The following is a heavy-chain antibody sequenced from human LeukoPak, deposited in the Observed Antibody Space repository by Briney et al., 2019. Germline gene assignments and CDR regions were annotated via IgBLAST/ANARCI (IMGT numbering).Heavy chain of an antibody. V-gene: IGHV3-21*01. CDR2: ISSRSNYA. Sequence: PGGSLRLSCVASGFTFNNYSMNWVRQAPGKGLEWVSSISSRSNYAYYANSVKGRFTISRDNAKNSLYLQMNSLRAEDTAVYYCARDHIVVVVAAYFDYWGQGTLVTVSS. CDR1: GFTFNNYS. CDR3: ARDHIVVVVAAYFDY. D-gene: IGHD2-15*01. J-gene: IGHJ4*02.